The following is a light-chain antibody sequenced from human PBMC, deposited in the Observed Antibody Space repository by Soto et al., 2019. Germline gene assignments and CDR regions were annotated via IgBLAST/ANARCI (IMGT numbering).Light chain of an antibody. J-gene: IGKJ1*01. CDR3: QQYNSYPWT. Sequence: TQSPGTLSLSPGQRATLSCRASQSISSSSLAWYQQKPGKAPKLLIYKASTLEVGVPSRFSGSGSGTEFTLTINTLQPADFATYYCQQYNSYPWTFGQGTRV. CDR1: QSISSS. V-gene: IGKV1-5*03. CDR2: KAS.